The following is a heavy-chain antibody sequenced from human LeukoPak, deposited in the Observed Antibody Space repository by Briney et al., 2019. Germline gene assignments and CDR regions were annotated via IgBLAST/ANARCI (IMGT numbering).Heavy chain of an antibody. V-gene: IGHV3-7*05. CDR3: ARVRVSSYYGMDI. Sequence: GGSLRLSCAASGFTFSTYWMSWVRQAPGKGLEWVANINQDESKKYYVASVKGRFTISRDNAKNQLYLQMNSLRAEDTAVYYCARVRVSSYYGMDIWGQGTTVTDSS. CDR2: INQDESKK. D-gene: IGHD2/OR15-2a*01. CDR1: GFTFSTYW. J-gene: IGHJ6*01.